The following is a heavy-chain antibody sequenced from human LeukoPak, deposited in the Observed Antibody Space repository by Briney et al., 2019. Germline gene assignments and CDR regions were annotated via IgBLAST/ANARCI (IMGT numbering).Heavy chain of an antibody. CDR3: ARDETYYYDSSGSPFFDY. CDR2: VIPILGIA. J-gene: IGHJ4*02. V-gene: IGHV1-69*04. CDR1: GGTFSSYA. D-gene: IGHD3-22*01. Sequence: SVKVSCKASGGTFSSYAISWVRPAPGQGLEWMGRVIPILGIANYAQKFQGRVTITADKSTSTAYMELSSLRSEDTAVYYCARDETYYYDSSGSPFFDYWGQGTLVTVSS.